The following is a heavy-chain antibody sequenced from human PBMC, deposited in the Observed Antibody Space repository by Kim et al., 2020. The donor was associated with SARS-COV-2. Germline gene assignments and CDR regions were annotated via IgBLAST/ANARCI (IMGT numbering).Heavy chain of an antibody. J-gene: IGHJ4*02. CDR1: GFSFSGSH. CDR2: VRRKSHDYAT. Sequence: GGSLRLSCAASGFSFSGSHMHWVRQAPGKGLEWVGHVRRKSHDYATAYAASVEGRFTISRDDSRNTAYLQMNSLKTEDTAVDYCAGQTESCHDYWGQGTL. CDR3: AGQTESCHDY. V-gene: IGHV3-73*01. D-gene: IGHD2-15*01.